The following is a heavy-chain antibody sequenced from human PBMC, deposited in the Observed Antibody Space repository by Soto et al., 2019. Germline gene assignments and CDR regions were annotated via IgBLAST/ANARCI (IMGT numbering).Heavy chain of an antibody. D-gene: IGHD6-19*01. CDR2: INPNSGGT. CDR1: GYTFTGYY. J-gene: IGHJ6*02. CDR3: ARGRRGWHLDYYYYGMDV. V-gene: IGHV1-2*04. Sequence: ASVKVSCKASGYTFTGYYMHWVRQAPGQGLEWMGWINPNSGGTNYAQKFQGWVTMTRDTSISTAYMELSRLRSDDTAVYYCARGRRGWHLDYYYYGMDVWGQGTTVTVSS.